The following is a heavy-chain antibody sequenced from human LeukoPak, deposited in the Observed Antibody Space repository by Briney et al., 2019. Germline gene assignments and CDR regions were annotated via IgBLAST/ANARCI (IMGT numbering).Heavy chain of an antibody. V-gene: IGHV1-8*01. CDR1: GYTFTSYD. D-gene: IGHD3-10*01. Sequence: ASVKVSCKTSGYTFTSYDINWVRQATGQGLEWMGWMNPNSGNTGYAQKSQGRVTMTRNTSISTAYMELSSLRSEDTAVYYCARREIGEFDYWGQGTLVTVSS. CDR3: ARREIGEFDY. J-gene: IGHJ4*02. CDR2: MNPNSGNT.